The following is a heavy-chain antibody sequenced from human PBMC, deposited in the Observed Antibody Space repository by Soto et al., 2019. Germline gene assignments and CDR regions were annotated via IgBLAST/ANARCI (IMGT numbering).Heavy chain of an antibody. CDR2: INPNSGGT. CDR3: ACESSTAKPEGVDV. D-gene: IGHD3-16*01. CDR1: GYTFSDYY. Sequence: ASVKVSCKASGYTFSDYYIHWVRQAPGQGLEWMGWINPNSGGTKYAPKFQGGVTMTRDTSITTAYMELSRLRSGDTAVYYLACESSTAKPEGVDVWGQGSLVTVSS. J-gene: IGHJ4*02. V-gene: IGHV1-2*02.